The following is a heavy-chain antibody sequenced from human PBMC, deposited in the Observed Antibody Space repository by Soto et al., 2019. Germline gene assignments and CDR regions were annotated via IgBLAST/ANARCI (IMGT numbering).Heavy chain of an antibody. CDR2: IIRDGAET. D-gene: IGHD6-13*01. Sequence: EVQLVESGGGLAQPGGSLRLSCAASGFTFSSYWMSWVRQAPGKGLEWVANIIRDGAETFYVDSVKGRFTISRDNSKNSLYPQMNNLRAEDTAVYYCAGGYDKTWDSDYWGQGTLVTMSS. J-gene: IGHJ4*02. CDR3: AGGYDKTWDSDY. V-gene: IGHV3-7*03. CDR1: GFTFSSYW.